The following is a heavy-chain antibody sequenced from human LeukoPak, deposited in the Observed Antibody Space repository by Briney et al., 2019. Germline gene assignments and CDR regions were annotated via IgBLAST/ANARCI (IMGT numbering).Heavy chain of an antibody. CDR3: APRGSVIGDLYLAF. D-gene: IGHD3-16*01. CDR1: GFTFSSYA. V-gene: IGHV3-23*01. Sequence: PGGSLTLSCAASGFTFSSYAMTWVRQAPGKGLEWVSSVSGSGGSTFYAESVRGRFTISRDTSKDTLYLQMNSLRAEDTAIYYCAPRGSVIGDLYLAFWGQGTLVTVSS. CDR2: VSGSGGST. J-gene: IGHJ4*02.